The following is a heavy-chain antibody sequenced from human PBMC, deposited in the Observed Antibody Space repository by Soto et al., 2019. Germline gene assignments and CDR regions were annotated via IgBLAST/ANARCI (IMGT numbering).Heavy chain of an antibody. CDR3: VYMPPQQLINFSV. CDR2: LYWDGDK. Sequence: QIILKESGPTLVKPTQTLTLTCNFSVFSLSTTSVGVGWIRQPPGKALEWIALLYWDGDKRYSPSQKRRLTLTQDTSKKQVVLIITIMAPVDTGTYYCVYMPPQQLINFSVRRQVTMVIVST. V-gene: IGHV2-5*04. CDR1: VFSLSTTSVG. J-gene: IGHJ3*01. D-gene: IGHD6-13*01.